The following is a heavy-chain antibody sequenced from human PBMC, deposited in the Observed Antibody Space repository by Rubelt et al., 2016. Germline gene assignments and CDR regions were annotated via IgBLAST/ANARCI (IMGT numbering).Heavy chain of an antibody. CDR1: GYPFATYA. CDR2: IAAGNGDT. V-gene: IGHV1-3*01. D-gene: IGHD4-17*01. CDR3: ARFALPAVTTAYYYYALDV. J-gene: IGHJ6*02. Sequence: QVQLVQSGAEVKRPGASVKVSCKASGYPFATYAMHWVRQAPGQRLEWMGWIAAGNGDTTYSINLPGRVTFTRDTSASTAYMELSSLRSEDSAVYYCARFALPAVTTAYYYYALDVWGQGTTVTVSS.